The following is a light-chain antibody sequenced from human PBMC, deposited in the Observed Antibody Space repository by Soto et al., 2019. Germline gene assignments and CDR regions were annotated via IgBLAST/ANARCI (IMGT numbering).Light chain of an antibody. CDR3: QRSYRSPFT. CDR2: AAS. J-gene: IGKJ3*01. V-gene: IGKV1-39*01. CDR1: QSISSY. Sequence: DIQMTQSPSSLSASVGDRVTITCRASQSISSYLNWYQQKPVKSPKLLIYAASSLQSGVPSKFSGSGSGTDFTLTISSLQPEDFATYYCQRSYRSPFTFGPGTKVDIK.